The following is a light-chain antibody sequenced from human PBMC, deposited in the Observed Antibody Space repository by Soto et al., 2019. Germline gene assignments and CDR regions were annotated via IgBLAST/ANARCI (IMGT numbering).Light chain of an antibody. CDR1: QSVSSNY. V-gene: IGKV3-20*01. Sequence: EIVLTQPPGTLSLSPGERATLSCRASQSVSSNYIAWYQQNPGQAPRLLIYGASTRATGIPDRFSGSGSGTDFTLTISRLEPEDFAVYFCQQYGRSPPFAFGQGTKVDIK. CDR2: GAS. CDR3: QQYGRSPPFA. J-gene: IGKJ2*01.